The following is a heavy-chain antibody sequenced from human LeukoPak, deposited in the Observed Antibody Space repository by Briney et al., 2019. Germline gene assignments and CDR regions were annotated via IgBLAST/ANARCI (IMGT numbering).Heavy chain of an antibody. J-gene: IGHJ4*02. CDR1: GGSISGDNYY. CDR2: IYTSGST. CDR3: ARNAYDSSGYYYTIDY. D-gene: IGHD3-22*01. Sequence: PSQTLSLTCTVSGGSISGDNYYWNWIRQPAGKGLEWMGRIYTSGSTNYNPSLKSRVTITVDTSKNQFSLELSSVTAADTAVYYCARNAYDSSGYYYTIDYWGQGTLVTVSS. V-gene: IGHV4-61*02.